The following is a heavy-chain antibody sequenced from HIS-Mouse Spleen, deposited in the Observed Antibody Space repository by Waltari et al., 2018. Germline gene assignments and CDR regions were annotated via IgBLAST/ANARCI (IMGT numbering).Heavy chain of an antibody. D-gene: IGHD6-13*01. CDR3: AREIPYSSSWYDWYFDL. J-gene: IGHJ2*01. V-gene: IGHV4-39*07. CDR1: GGSISSSSYH. CDR2: IYYSGST. Sequence: QLQLQASGPGLVKPSETLSLTCTVSGGSISSSSYHWGWIRQPPGKGLEWIGSIYYSGSTYYNPSLKSRVTISVDTSKNQFSLKLSSVTAADTAVYYCAREIPYSSSWYDWYFDLWGRGTLVTVSS.